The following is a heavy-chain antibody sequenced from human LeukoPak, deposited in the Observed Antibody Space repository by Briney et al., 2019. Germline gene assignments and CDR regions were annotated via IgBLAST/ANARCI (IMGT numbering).Heavy chain of an antibody. D-gene: IGHD3-22*01. Sequence: PGGSLRLSCAASGFTFSSYAMSWVRQAPGKGLEWVSAISGSGAGTYYADSVRGRFTISRDNSKNTLYLQMNSLRAEDTAVYYCAKEEEPDYYDSSGHWFFDLWGRGTLVTVSS. V-gene: IGHV3-23*01. J-gene: IGHJ2*01. CDR2: ISGSGAGT. CDR3: AKEEEPDYYDSSGHWFFDL. CDR1: GFTFSSYA.